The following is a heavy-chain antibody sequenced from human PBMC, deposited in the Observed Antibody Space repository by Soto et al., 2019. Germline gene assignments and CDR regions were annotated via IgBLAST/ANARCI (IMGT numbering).Heavy chain of an antibody. CDR1: GFTFSSYS. J-gene: IGHJ5*02. D-gene: IGHD3-22*01. CDR2: ISSSSSTI. V-gene: IGHV3-48*02. CDR3: ARGARYYDSSGLNWFDP. Sequence: GGSLRLSCAASGFTFSSYSMNWVRQAPGKGLEWVSYISSSSSTIYYADSVKGRFTISRDNAKNSLYLQMNSLRDEDTAVYYCARGARYYDSSGLNWFDPWGQGTLVTVSS.